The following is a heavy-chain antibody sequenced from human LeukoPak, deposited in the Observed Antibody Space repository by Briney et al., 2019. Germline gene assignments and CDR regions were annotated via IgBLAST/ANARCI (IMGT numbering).Heavy chain of an antibody. CDR2: IRYDGSNK. Sequence: GGSLRLSCAASGFTFSSYGMHWVRQAPGKGLEWVAFIRYDGSNKYYADSVKGRFTISRDNSKNTLYLQMNSLRAEDTAVYYCARDHSYQPLLPRDYWGQGTLVTVSS. J-gene: IGHJ4*02. V-gene: IGHV3-30*02. CDR3: ARDHSYQPLLPRDY. D-gene: IGHD2-2*01. CDR1: GFTFSSYG.